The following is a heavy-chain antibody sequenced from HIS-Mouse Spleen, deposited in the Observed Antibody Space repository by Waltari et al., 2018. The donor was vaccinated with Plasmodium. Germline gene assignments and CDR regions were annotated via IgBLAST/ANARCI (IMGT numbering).Heavy chain of an antibody. J-gene: IGHJ4*02. Sequence: EVQLLESGGGLVQPGGSLRLSCSASGFTFSSYAMSWVRQAPGKGREWVAAMRGSGGSTYYADAVKGRFTIARENSKNTLYLQMNSWRAEDTAVYYCAKDRVGAVAALFDYWGQGTLVTVSS. CDR1: GFTFSSYA. V-gene: IGHV3-23*01. CDR2: MRGSGGST. CDR3: AKDRVGAVAALFDY. D-gene: IGHD6-19*01.